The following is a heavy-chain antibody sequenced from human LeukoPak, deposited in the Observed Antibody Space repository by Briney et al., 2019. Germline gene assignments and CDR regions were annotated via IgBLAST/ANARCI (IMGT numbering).Heavy chain of an antibody. D-gene: IGHD6-13*01. V-gene: IGHV3-48*04. CDR2: ISVSGT. J-gene: IGHJ6*03. CDR1: GFRFGGYS. Sequence: GGSLRLSCTASGFRFGGYSIHLVRQAPGKGLEWLSYISVSGTIHADSVMGRVTVSRDNAKNSLYLQMNSLRAEDTAVYYCARIRGSTLPISYMDVWGKGTTVTVSS. CDR3: ARIRGSTLPISYMDV.